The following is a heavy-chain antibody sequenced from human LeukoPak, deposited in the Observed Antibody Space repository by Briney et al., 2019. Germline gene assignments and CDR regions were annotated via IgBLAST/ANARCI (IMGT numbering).Heavy chain of an antibody. Sequence: SETLSLTCTVSGGSISSYYWSWIRQPPGKGLEWIGYIYYSGSTNYNPSLKSRVTISVDTSKNQFSLKLSSVTAADTAVYYCARLRNGHYFDYWGQGTLVTVSS. CDR3: ARLRNGHYFDY. CDR1: GGSISSYY. J-gene: IGHJ4*02. V-gene: IGHV4-59*08. CDR2: IYYSGST. D-gene: IGHD2-8*01.